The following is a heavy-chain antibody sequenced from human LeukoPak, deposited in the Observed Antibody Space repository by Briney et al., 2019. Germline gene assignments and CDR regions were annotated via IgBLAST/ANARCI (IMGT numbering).Heavy chain of an antibody. Sequence: WASVKVSCKTSGYSFIDYYIHWVRQAPGQGLEWMGIINPSGGSTSYAQKFQGRVTITADESTSTAYMELSSLRSEDTAVYYCARVISRDYDILTGYDYWGQGTLVTVSS. CDR2: INPSGGST. D-gene: IGHD3-9*01. CDR1: GYSFIDYY. CDR3: ARVISRDYDILTGYDY. V-gene: IGHV1-46*01. J-gene: IGHJ4*02.